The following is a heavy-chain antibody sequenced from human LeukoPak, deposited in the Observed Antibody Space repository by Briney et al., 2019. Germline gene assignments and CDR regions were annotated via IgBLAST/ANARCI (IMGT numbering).Heavy chain of an antibody. Sequence: GGSLRLSCAASGFTVSSNYMSWVRQAPGKGLEWVSVIYSGGSTYYADSVKGRFTISRDNSKNTLYLQVNSLRAEDTAVYYCASSSDDAFDIWGQGTMVTVSS. D-gene: IGHD6-13*01. CDR2: IYSGGST. CDR1: GFTVSSNY. V-gene: IGHV3-53*01. J-gene: IGHJ3*02. CDR3: ASSSDDAFDI.